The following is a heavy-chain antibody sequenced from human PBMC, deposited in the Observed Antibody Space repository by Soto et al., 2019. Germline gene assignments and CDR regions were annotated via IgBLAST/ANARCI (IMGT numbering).Heavy chain of an antibody. V-gene: IGHV3-30-3*01. J-gene: IGHJ4*02. D-gene: IGHD5-12*01. CDR3: ARDSESGYESGGPLGY. CDR2: ISYDGSNK. Sequence: GSLRLSCAASGXTFSSYSMHWVRQAPGKGLEWVAVISYDGSNKYYADYVKGRFTISRESSKNTLYLQMNSLRPEETAIYYCARDSESGYESGGPLGYWGQGTQATVS. CDR1: GXTFSSYS.